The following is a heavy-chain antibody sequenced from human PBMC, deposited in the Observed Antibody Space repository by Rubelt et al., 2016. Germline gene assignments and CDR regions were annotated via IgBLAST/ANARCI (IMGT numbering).Heavy chain of an antibody. CDR3: ARDPTNYVWGSYRGIDY. J-gene: IGHJ4*02. CDR2: IYYSGST. D-gene: IGHD3-16*02. Sequence: QLQLQESGPGLVKPSETLSLTCTVSGGSISSGSFYWGWIRQPPGKGLEWIGVIYYSGSTYYNPSFKGRVTISLDTSKNQFSLKLSSVTAADTATYYCARDPTNYVWGSYRGIDYWGQGTLVTVSS. CDR1: GGSISSGSFY. V-gene: IGHV4-39*07.